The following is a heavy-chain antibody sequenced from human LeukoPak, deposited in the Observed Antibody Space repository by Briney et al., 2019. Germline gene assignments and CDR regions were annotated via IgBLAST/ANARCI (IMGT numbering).Heavy chain of an antibody. V-gene: IGHV1-69*13. CDR3: ATTVTTRDWYFDL. CDR1: GGTFSSYA. J-gene: IGHJ2*01. CDR2: IIPIFGTA. D-gene: IGHD4-17*01. Sequence: ASVKVSCKASGGTFSSYAISWVRQAPGQGLEWMGGIIPIFGTANYAQKFQGGVTITADESTSTAYMELSSLRSEDTAVYYCATTVTTRDWYFDLWGRGTLVTVSS.